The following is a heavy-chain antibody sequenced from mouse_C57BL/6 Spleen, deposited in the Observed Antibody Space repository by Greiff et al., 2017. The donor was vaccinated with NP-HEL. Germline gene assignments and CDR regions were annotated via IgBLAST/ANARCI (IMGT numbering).Heavy chain of an antibody. D-gene: IGHD2-1*01. J-gene: IGHJ4*01. Sequence: EVKLMESGGGLVQPGGSLSLSCAASGFTFTDYYMSWVRQPPGKALEWLGFIRNKANGYTTEYSASVKGRFTITRDNSHSILYLQINTLRAEDSATYYWARYTYCNLWNYAFDYWGQGTSVTVSS. V-gene: IGHV7-3*01. CDR3: ARYTYCNLWNYAFDY. CDR1: GFTFTDYY. CDR2: IRNKANGYTT.